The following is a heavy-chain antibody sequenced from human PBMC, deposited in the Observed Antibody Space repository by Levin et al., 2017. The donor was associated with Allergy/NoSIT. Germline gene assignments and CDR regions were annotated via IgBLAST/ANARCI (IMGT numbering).Heavy chain of an antibody. CDR3: ARGVGYAPLT. V-gene: IGHV3-74*01. D-gene: IGHD5-12*01. CDR2: INSDGSST. CDR1: GFSVTNSW. J-gene: IGHJ4*02. Sequence: GGSLRLSCAASGFSVTNSWIHWVRQAPGKGLVWVSRINSDGSSTTYADSVKGRFTISRDNAKNLLYLQMDSLRAEDTAVYYCARGVGYAPLTWGQGTLVTVSS.